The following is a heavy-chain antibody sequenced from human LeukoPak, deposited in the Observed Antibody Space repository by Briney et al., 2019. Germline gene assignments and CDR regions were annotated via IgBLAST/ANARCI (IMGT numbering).Heavy chain of an antibody. CDR2: IYHDGST. Sequence: SGTLSLTCAVSGGSISSSNWWSWVRQPPGKGLEWIGEIYHDGSTNYNPSLKSRVTISVDTSKNQFSLKLSSVTAADTAVYYCAREGGGSGWHRDFQHWGQGTLVTVSS. CDR1: GGSISSSNW. D-gene: IGHD6-19*01. J-gene: IGHJ1*01. V-gene: IGHV4-4*02. CDR3: AREGGGSGWHRDFQH.